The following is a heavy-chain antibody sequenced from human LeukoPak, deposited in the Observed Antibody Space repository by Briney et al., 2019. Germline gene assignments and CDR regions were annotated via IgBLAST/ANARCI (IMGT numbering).Heavy chain of an antibody. CDR2: VSASGHYT. V-gene: IGHV3-23*01. D-gene: IGHD3-16*01. Sequence: GGSLRLSCEGSGFTFSNSAMGWVRQAPGKGLEWVSGVSASGHYTYYADSAKGRFTIFRDNSKNTLYLQMNSLRAEDTALYYCAKDGSWGDYYFYFYIDVWGKGTTVTVSS. CDR1: GFTFSNSA. CDR3: AKDGSWGDYYFYFYIDV. J-gene: IGHJ6*03.